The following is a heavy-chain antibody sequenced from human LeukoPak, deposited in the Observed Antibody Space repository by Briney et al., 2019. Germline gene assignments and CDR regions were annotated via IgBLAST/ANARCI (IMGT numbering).Heavy chain of an antibody. CDR2: IYSGGST. J-gene: IGHJ6*02. CDR1: EFTVSSNY. Sequence: PGGSLRLSCAASEFTVSSNYMSWVRQAPGKGLEWVSVIYSGGSTYYADSVKGRFTISRDNSKNTLYLQMNSLRAEDTAVYYCARDMAYEGGMDVWGQGTTVTVSS. D-gene: IGHD3-22*01. V-gene: IGHV3-53*01. CDR3: ARDMAYEGGMDV.